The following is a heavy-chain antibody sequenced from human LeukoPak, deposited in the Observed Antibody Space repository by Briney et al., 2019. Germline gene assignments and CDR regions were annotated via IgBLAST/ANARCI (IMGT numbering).Heavy chain of an antibody. D-gene: IGHD2-21*02. V-gene: IGHV3-30*04. CDR3: ARDLEVVVTAILDY. J-gene: IGHJ4*02. Sequence: GGSLRLSCAASGFTFSSYAMHWVRQAPGKGLEWVAVISYDGSNKYYADSVKGRFTISRDNSKNTLYLQMNSLRAEDTAVYYCARDLEVVVTAILDYWGQGTLVTVSS. CDR1: GFTFSSYA. CDR2: ISYDGSNK.